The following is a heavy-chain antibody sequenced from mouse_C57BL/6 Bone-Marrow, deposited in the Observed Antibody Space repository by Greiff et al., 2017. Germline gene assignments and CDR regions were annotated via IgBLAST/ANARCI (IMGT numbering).Heavy chain of an antibody. J-gene: IGHJ1*03. CDR1: GFNIKDDY. CDR3: TTRGPDV. V-gene: IGHV14-4*01. Sequence: VQLQQSGAELVRPGASVKLSCTASGFNIKDDYMHWVKQRPEQGLEWIGWIDPENGDTESASKFQGKATITADTSSNTAYLQLSSLASEDTAVYYCTTRGPDVWGTGTTVTVSS. CDR2: IDPENGDT.